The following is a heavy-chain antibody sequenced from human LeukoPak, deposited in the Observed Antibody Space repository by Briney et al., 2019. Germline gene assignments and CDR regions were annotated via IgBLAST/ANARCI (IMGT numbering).Heavy chain of an antibody. V-gene: IGHV4-30-2*01. CDR1: GGSLSSDGYY. CDR2: ISQSGST. D-gene: IGHD2-2*01. Sequence: SETLSLTCTVSGGSLSSDGYYWSWIRQPPGRGLEWIGYISQSGSTHYNPSLKSRVTISIDKSKNQFSLRLSSVTAADTAVYYCASGDYCSVTSCPGLDAFDIWGQGTMVTVSS. J-gene: IGHJ3*02. CDR3: ASGDYCSVTSCPGLDAFDI.